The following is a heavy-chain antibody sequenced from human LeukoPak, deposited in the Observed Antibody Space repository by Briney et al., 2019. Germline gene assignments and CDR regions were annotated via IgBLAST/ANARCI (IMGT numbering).Heavy chain of an antibody. CDR1: GYTFTDYY. Sequence: ASVRVSCKASGYTFTDYYIHWVQQAPGQGLEWMGWMNPNSGNTGYAQKFQGRVTITRNTSISTAYMELSSLRSEDTAVYYCARGEGYCSSTSCYSRWFDPWGQGTLVTVSS. V-gene: IGHV1-8*03. CDR2: MNPNSGNT. J-gene: IGHJ5*02. D-gene: IGHD2-2*01. CDR3: ARGEGYCSSTSCYSRWFDP.